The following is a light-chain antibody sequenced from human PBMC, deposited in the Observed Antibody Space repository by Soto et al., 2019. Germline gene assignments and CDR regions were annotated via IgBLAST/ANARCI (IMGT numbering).Light chain of an antibody. CDR1: QGISNW. Sequence: AIRMTQSPSSLSASTGDRVTITCRASQGISNWLAWYQQRPGKAPTLLVYGASTLQSAVPTRISSSGSATVITLIISGLPYEDLATYYCQHDKNHPWTFGQGTRVEVK. CDR3: QHDKNHPWT. V-gene: IGKV1-8*01. J-gene: IGKJ1*01. CDR2: GAS.